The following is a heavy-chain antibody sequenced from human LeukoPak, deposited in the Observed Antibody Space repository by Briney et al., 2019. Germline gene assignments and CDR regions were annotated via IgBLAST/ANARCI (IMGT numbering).Heavy chain of an antibody. D-gene: IGHD3-22*01. CDR2: ISYDGSNK. V-gene: IGHV3-30-3*01. CDR1: GFTFSSYA. Sequence: GGSLRLSCAASGFTFSSYAMHWVRQAPGKGLEWVAVISYDGSNKYYADSVKGRFTISRDNSKNTLYLQMNSLRAEDTAVYYCAKDHYYDSSGYYPGGYWGQGTLVTVSS. J-gene: IGHJ4*02. CDR3: AKDHYYDSSGYYPGGY.